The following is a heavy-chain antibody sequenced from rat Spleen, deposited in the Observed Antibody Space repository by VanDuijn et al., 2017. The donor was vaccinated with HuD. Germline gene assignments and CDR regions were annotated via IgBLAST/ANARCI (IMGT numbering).Heavy chain of an antibody. CDR2: ISTGGGNT. CDR1: GFTYSNYV. V-gene: IGHV5S13*01. Sequence: EVQLVESGGGLVQPGRSLKLSCAASGFTYSNYVMAWVRQAPTKGLEWVASISTGGGNTYYRDSVKGRFTISRDNAKNTLYLQMDSLRSEDTATYYCATSYYGSPDAWGQGASVTVSS. J-gene: IGHJ4*01. CDR3: ATSYYGSPDA. D-gene: IGHD1-6*01.